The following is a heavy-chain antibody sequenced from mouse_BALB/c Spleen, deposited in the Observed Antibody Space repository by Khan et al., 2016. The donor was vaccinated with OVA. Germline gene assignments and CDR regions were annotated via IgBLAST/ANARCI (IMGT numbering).Heavy chain of an antibody. CDR2: VNPNNGGT. J-gene: IGHJ1*01. D-gene: IGHD1-1*01. CDR1: GYSFTGYY. CDR3: AIYHGYCDG. Sequence: VQLKESGPDLVKPGASVKISCKASGYSFTGYYIHWVKQSHGKSLEWIGRVNPNNGGTSSNQKFKGKAILTVDKSSNTAYMELRSLTSEDSAVYSCAIYHGYCDGWGAGTTVTVSS. V-gene: IGHV1-26*01.